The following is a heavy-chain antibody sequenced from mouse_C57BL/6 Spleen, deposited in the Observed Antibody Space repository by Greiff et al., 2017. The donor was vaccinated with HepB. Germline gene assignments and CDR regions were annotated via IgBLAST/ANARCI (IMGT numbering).Heavy chain of an antibody. CDR3: ARETTVVYFDY. CDR2: INPSNGGT. J-gene: IGHJ2*01. D-gene: IGHD1-1*01. CDR1: GYTFTSYW. V-gene: IGHV1-53*01. Sequence: QVQLKQPGTELVKPGASVKLSCKASGYTFTSYWMHWVKQRPGQGLEWIGNINPSNGGTNYNEKFKRKATLTVDKSSSTAYMQLSSLTSEDSAVYYCARETTVVYFDYWGQGTTLTVSS.